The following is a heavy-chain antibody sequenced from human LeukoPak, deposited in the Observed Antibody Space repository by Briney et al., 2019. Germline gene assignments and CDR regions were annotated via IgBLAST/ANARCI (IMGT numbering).Heavy chain of an antibody. Sequence: PGGSLRLSCAASGFTFSSYGMHWVRQAPGKGLEWVAVISYDGSNKYYADSVKGRFTISRDNSKNTLYLQMNSLRAKDTAVYYCAKDRVFDYWGQGTLVTVSS. CDR2: ISYDGSNK. V-gene: IGHV3-30*18. J-gene: IGHJ4*02. CDR3: AKDRVFDY. CDR1: GFTFSSYG.